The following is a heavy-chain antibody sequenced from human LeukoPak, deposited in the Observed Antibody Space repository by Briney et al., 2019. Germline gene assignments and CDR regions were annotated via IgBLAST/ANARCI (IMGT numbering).Heavy chain of an antibody. CDR1: GGSISSYS. V-gene: IGHV4-4*07. CDR2: INTSGYT. D-gene: IGHD5-18*01. Sequence: PSETLSLTCTVSGGSISSYSCAWIRQPAGKGLEWIGRINTSGYTNYNPSLKSRVTMSVDTSKNQFSLKLSSVTAADTAVYYCARESDTAMVPSLDSWGQGTLVTVSS. CDR3: ARESDTAMVPSLDS. J-gene: IGHJ4*02.